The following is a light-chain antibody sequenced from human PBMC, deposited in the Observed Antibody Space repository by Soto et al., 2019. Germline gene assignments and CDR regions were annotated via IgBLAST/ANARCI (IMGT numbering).Light chain of an antibody. V-gene: IGLV2-14*01. Sequence: QSVLTQPASVSGSPGQSITISCTGTSRDVGGYHYVSWYQQHPGTAPELMIYEVSNRPSGVSDRFSGSRSGNTASLTISGLQAEDESDYYCISYTSSSTWVFGGGTKLTVL. J-gene: IGLJ3*02. CDR3: ISYTSSSTWV. CDR1: SRDVGGYHY. CDR2: EVS.